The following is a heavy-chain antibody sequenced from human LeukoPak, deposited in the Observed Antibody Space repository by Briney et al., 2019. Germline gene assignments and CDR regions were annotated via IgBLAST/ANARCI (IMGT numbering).Heavy chain of an antibody. V-gene: IGHV3-23*01. Sequence: GGSLRLSCAASGFTFSSYAMSWVRQAPGKGLEWVSAISGSGGSTYYADSVKGRFTISRDNSKNTLYLQMNSLRAEDTAVYYCALTLAAAGTFDYWRQGTLVTVSP. CDR1: GFTFSSYA. J-gene: IGHJ4*02. CDR2: ISGSGGST. D-gene: IGHD6-13*01. CDR3: ALTLAAAGTFDY.